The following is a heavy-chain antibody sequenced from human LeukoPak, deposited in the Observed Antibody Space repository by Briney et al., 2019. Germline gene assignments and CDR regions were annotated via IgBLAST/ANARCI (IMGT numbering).Heavy chain of an antibody. CDR3: ARDRVYCSGGSCLNWFDP. CDR2: ISAYNGNT. J-gene: IGHJ5*02. V-gene: IGHV1-18*04. D-gene: IGHD2-15*01. Sequence: ASVKVSCEASGYTFTSYGISWVRQAPGQGLEWMGWISAYNGNTNYAQKLQGRVTMTTDTSTSTAYMELRSLRSDDTAVYYCARDRVYCSGGSCLNWFDPWGQGTLVTVSS. CDR1: GYTFTSYG.